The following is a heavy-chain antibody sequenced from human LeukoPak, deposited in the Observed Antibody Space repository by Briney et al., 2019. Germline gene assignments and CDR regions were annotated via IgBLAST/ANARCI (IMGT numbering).Heavy chain of an antibody. CDR3: ARVGRSGSPGAFDI. V-gene: IGHV1-18*01. CDR2: IRSQNGAT. D-gene: IGHD1-26*01. J-gene: IGHJ3*02. CDR1: GYTFHTYD. Sequence: ASVKVSCRASGYTFHTYDITWVRQAPGRGLEWMGWIRSQNGATNYAQKLQGRVTMTTDASTSTVHMELRSLRSDDTAVYYCARVGRSGSPGAFDIWGQGTMVIVSA.